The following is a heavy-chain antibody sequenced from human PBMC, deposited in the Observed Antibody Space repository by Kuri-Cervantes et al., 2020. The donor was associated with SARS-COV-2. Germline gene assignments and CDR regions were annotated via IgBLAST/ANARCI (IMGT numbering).Heavy chain of an antibody. V-gene: IGHV4-39*01. D-gene: IGHD3-3*01. CDR2: IYYSGST. Sequence: SETLSLTCTVSGGSISSSSYYWGWIRQPPGKGLEWIGSIYYSGSTYYNPSLKSRVTISVDTSKNQFSLKLSSVTAADTAVYYCARQMMSSITIFGVVITRNWFDPWGQGPVVTVSS. CDR1: GGSISSSSYY. CDR3: ARQMMSSITIFGVVITRNWFDP. J-gene: IGHJ5*02.